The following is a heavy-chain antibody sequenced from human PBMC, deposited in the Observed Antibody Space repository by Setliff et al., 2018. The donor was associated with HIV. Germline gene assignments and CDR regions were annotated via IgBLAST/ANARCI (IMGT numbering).Heavy chain of an antibody. V-gene: IGHV1-18*01. J-gene: IGHJ1*01. CDR1: GYIFTSYG. Sequence: GASVKVSCKASGYIFTSYGISWVRQAPRQGLEWMGWISAYNGNTNYAQKFQGRVSMTIDTSTSTAYMGLRSLRPDDTAVYFCARDPSSGIYYDSSGQYFQNWGQGTLVTVS. CDR2: ISAYNGNT. D-gene: IGHD3-22*01. CDR3: ARDPSSGIYYDSSGQYFQN.